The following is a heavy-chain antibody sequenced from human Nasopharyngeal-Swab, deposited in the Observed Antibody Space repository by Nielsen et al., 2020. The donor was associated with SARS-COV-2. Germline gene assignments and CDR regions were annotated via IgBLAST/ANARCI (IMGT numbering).Heavy chain of an antibody. V-gene: IGHV2-26*01. CDR2: IFSNDEK. Sequence: WIRQPPGKALEWLAHIFSNDEKSYSTSLKSRLTISKDTSKSQVVLTMTNMDPVDTATYYCARIWALAAAGTELYYYYGMDVWGQGTTVTVSS. J-gene: IGHJ6*02. D-gene: IGHD6-13*01. CDR3: ARIWALAAAGTELYYYYGMDV.